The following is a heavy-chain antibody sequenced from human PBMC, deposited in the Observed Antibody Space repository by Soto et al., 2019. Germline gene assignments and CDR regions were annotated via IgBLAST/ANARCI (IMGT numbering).Heavy chain of an antibody. CDR1: GYNFNNYW. D-gene: IGHD6-13*01. V-gene: IGHV5-51*03. J-gene: IGHJ4*02. CDR3: ARIPFAATGFYFDY. Sequence: EVQLVQSGAEVKKPGDSLKISCKASGYNFNNYWIGWVRQMPEKGLEWMGFIYPDDSDTKYSPSFQDQVTISVDKSITTASLQWSSLKASDTAMYYCARIPFAATGFYFDYWAQGTLVTVSS. CDR2: IYPDDSDT.